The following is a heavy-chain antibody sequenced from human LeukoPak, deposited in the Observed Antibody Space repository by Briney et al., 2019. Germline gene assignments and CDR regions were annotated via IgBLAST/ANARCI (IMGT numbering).Heavy chain of an antibody. J-gene: IGHJ4*02. D-gene: IGHD2-21*02. CDR3: AKWGPYCVGDYCPALDS. CDR2: INQDGSKK. CDR1: RFTFSNYW. Sequence: GGSLRLSCVASRFTFSNYWMSWVRQAPGKGLEWVANINQDGSKKSYADSMKGRFTISRDNAKESLYLQLNSLRAEDTAVYYCAKWGPYCVGDYCPALDSWGPGTLVTVSS. V-gene: IGHV3-7*01.